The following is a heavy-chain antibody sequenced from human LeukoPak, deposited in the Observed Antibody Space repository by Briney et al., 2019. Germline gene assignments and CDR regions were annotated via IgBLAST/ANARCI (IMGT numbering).Heavy chain of an antibody. V-gene: IGHV3-48*03. CDR1: GFTFSSYE. CDR3: AELGITMIGGV. CDR2: ISSSGSTI. D-gene: IGHD3-10*02. Sequence: GGSLRLSCAASGFTFSSYEMNWVRQAPGKGLGWVSYISSSGSTIYYADSVKGRFTISRDNAKNSLYLHMNSLRAEDTAVCYCAELGITMIGGVWGKGTTVTISS. J-gene: IGHJ6*04.